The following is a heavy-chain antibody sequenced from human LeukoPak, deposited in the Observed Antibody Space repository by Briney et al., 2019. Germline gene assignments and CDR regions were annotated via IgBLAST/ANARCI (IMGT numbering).Heavy chain of an antibody. Sequence: GGSLRLSCAASGFTFSSYEMNWVRQALGKGLEWVSYIRSSGSTIYYADSVKGRFTISRDNAKNSLYLQMNSLRAEDTAVYYCARDSYSSSWDYWGQGTLVTVSS. J-gene: IGHJ4*02. CDR1: GFTFSSYE. CDR3: ARDSYSSSWDY. D-gene: IGHD6-6*01. V-gene: IGHV3-48*03. CDR2: IRSSGSTI.